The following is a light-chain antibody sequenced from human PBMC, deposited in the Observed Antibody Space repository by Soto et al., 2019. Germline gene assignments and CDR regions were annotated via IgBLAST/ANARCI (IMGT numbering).Light chain of an antibody. CDR3: QQYDSWFT. CDR2: KAS. Sequence: DIQMTQSPSTLSAFVGDRVTITCRASQSVSTWVAWYQQKPGQAPKVLIYKASSLQSGIPSRFSGSGSGTESTLTISSRQTDDFATDYFQQYDSWFTFGPGTKVDIK. CDR1: QSVSTW. V-gene: IGKV1-5*03. J-gene: IGKJ3*01.